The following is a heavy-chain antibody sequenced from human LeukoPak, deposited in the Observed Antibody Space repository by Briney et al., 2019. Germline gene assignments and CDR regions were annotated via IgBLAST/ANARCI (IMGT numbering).Heavy chain of an antibody. CDR1: GYTFINHD. Sequence: ASVKVSCKGYGYTFINHDIDWVRQAAGQGLEWMGWMNSNSGNTGYAQKFQGRVTFTRDTSISTAYMELYSLTSDDTAVYYCARRQGVPAATPSPWYYYMDVWGKGTTVTVSS. CDR2: MNSNSGNT. J-gene: IGHJ6*03. D-gene: IGHD2-2*01. V-gene: IGHV1-8*03. CDR3: ARRQGVPAATPSPWYYYMDV.